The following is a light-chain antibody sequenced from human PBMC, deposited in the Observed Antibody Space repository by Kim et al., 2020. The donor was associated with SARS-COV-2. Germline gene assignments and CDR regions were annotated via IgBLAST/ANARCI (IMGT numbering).Light chain of an antibody. CDR2: YAS. CDR3: QQYNDYPLP. V-gene: IGKV1-5*01. Sequence: GDRVTLTCRASQSLGNLLAWYQQKPGKTPNLLIYYASSLESGVPSRFSGSGSATEFTLTISSLQPDDFATYYCQQYNDYPLPFGGGTKVDIK. CDR1: QSLGNL. J-gene: IGKJ4*01.